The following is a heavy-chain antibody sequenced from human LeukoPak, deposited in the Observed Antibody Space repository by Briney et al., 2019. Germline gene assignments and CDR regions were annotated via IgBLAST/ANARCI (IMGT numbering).Heavy chain of an antibody. J-gene: IGHJ5*02. CDR2: INPKTGST. V-gene: IGHV1-2*02. Sequence: ASVKVSCKASGYSFSGNYIHWVRRAPAQGLEWMGWINPKTGSTNYAEKFQGRVTMTRDTSISTCYMELSRLRSDDVAVYYCARSSGGSGRWGDNWFDPWGQGTLVIVSS. CDR1: GYSFSGNY. D-gene: IGHD3-10*01. CDR3: ARSSGGSGRWGDNWFDP.